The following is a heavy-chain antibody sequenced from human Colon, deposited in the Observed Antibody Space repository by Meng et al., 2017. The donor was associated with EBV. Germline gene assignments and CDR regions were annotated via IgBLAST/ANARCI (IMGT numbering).Heavy chain of an antibody. J-gene: IGHJ4*02. CDR1: GGSINSGDYY. V-gene: IGHV4-30-4*01. Sequence: QVRLKVPGPGLVKPSQTLSLTCTVSGGSINSGDYYWSWIRQPPGKGLGWIGYIYYTGSTYYNPSLKSRVTISMDTSKNQFSLRLSSVTAADTAVYYCARNYYFDYWGQGTLVTVSS. CDR2: IYYTGST. CDR3: ARNYYFDY.